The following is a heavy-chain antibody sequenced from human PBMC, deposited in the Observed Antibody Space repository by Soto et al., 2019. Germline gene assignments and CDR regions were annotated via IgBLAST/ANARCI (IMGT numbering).Heavy chain of an antibody. Sequence: DVQVLESGGGLVQPGGSLRLSCAPSGFTFSVSDMIWVRQAPGKGLEWVSSISISGDDAYYADSVKGRFTISRDNTKNTLYLQMDSLRAEDTAEYYCAKLISQAHIDYWGRGGLVTVSS. CDR3: AKLISQAHIDY. V-gene: IGHV3-23*01. CDR2: ISISGDDA. J-gene: IGHJ4*02. D-gene: IGHD3-16*01. CDR1: GFTFSVSD.